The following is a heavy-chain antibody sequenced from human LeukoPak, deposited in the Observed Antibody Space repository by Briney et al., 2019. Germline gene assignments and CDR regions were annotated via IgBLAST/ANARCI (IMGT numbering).Heavy chain of an antibody. Sequence: GESLKISCKGSGYTFTSYWIGWVRQMPGKGLEWMGRIEPSDSYTNYSPSFQGHVTISADKSVSTAYLQWSGLKASDTAMYYCARHRYSGSYYVGDYWGQGTLVTVSS. CDR3: ARHRYSGSYYVGDY. CDR2: IEPSDSYT. V-gene: IGHV5-10-1*01. CDR1: GYTFTSYW. D-gene: IGHD1-26*01. J-gene: IGHJ4*02.